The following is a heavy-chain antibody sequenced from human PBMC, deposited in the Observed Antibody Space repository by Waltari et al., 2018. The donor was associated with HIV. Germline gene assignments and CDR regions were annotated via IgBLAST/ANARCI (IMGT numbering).Heavy chain of an antibody. D-gene: IGHD2-21*01. CDR2: ISGSGGST. CDR1: GFTFTSYA. CDR3: AKGCGSGYYYYGMDV. Sequence: VQLLESGGGLVQPGGSLRLSCAASGFTFTSYARTWVRQAPGKGLEWVSAISGSGGSTYYADSVKGRFTISRDNSKNTLYLQMNSLRAEDTAVYYCAKGCGSGYYYYGMDVWGQGTTVTVSS. J-gene: IGHJ6*02. V-gene: IGHV3-23*01.